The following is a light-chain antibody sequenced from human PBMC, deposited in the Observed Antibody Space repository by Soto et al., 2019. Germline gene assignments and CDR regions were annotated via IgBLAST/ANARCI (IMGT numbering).Light chain of an antibody. CDR3: QQSYSLFT. CDR2: AAS. CDR1: QSISSY. Sequence: DIQMTQSPSSLSASVGDRVTITCRASQSISSYLNWYQQKPGKAPKLLNYAASSLQSGVPSRFSGSGSGTDFTLTISSLQPEDFATYYCQQSYSLFTFGPGTKVDIK. V-gene: IGKV1-39*01. J-gene: IGKJ3*01.